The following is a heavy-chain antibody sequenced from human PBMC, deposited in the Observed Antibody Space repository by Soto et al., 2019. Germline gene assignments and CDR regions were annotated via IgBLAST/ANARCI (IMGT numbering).Heavy chain of an antibody. Sequence: GASVKVSCKASGYTFTSYYMHWVRQAPGQGLEWMGIINPSGGSTSYAQKFQGRVTMTRDTSTSTVYMELSSLRSEDTAVYYCARGLGLKPLYDYVWGSYRKGAFDIWGQGTMVTVS. CDR2: INPSGGST. V-gene: IGHV1-46*01. CDR1: GYTFTSYY. CDR3: ARGLGLKPLYDYVWGSYRKGAFDI. J-gene: IGHJ3*02. D-gene: IGHD3-16*02.